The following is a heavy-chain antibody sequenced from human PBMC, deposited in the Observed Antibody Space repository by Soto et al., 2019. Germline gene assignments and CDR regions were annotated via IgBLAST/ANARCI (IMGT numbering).Heavy chain of an antibody. CDR1: GFTFSDYY. CDR2: ISSSSSYT. Sequence: QVQLVESGGGLVKPGGSLRLSCAASGFTFSDYYMSWIRQAPGKGLEWVSYISSSSSYTNYADSVKGRFTISRDNAKNSLYLQMNSLTAEDTAVYYCARGGTIFGVVRRAFYDYWGQGTLVTVSS. D-gene: IGHD3-3*01. CDR3: ARGGTIFGVVRRAFYDY. V-gene: IGHV3-11*06. J-gene: IGHJ4*02.